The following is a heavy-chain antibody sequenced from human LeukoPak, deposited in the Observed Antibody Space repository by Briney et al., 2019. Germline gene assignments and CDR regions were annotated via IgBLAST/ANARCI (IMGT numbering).Heavy chain of an antibody. Sequence: SETLSLTCTVSGYSINSGYNWGWIRQPPGKGLEWIGSIYHDGNTYYNPSLKSRVTMSVDTSKNQFSLKLNSVTAADTAVYYCARNSVVTSFHHWGQGTLVTVSS. J-gene: IGHJ4*02. CDR1: GYSINSGYN. D-gene: IGHD4-23*01. CDR3: ARNSVVTSFHH. CDR2: IYHDGNT. V-gene: IGHV4-38-2*02.